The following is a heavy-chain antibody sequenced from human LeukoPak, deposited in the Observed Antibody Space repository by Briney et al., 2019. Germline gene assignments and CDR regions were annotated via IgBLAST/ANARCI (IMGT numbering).Heavy chain of an antibody. V-gene: IGHV4-34*01. CDR3: ARGPKRWLHLGGNWSAP. D-gene: IGHD5-24*01. Sequence: SETLSLTCAVYGGSFSGYYWSWIRQPPGKGLEWIGEINHSGSTNYNPSLKSRVTISVDTSKNQFSLRLSSVTAADTAVYYCARGPKRWLHLGGNWSAPWGQGTLATVPS. CDR2: INHSGST. J-gene: IGHJ5*02. CDR1: GGSFSGYY.